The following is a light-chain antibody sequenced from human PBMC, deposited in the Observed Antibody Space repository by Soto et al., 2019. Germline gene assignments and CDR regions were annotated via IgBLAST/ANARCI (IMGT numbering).Light chain of an antibody. CDR2: DVT. J-gene: IGLJ2*01. CDR1: SSDVGGYDY. CDR3: CSYSGTYPVV. Sequence: QSALAQPRSVSGSPGQSVTISCTGTSSDVGGYDYVSWYQQHPGKAPRVIISDVTKRPSGVPDRFSASKSGNTASLTISGLLAEDEAAYYCCSYSGTYPVVFGGGTKLTVL. V-gene: IGLV2-11*01.